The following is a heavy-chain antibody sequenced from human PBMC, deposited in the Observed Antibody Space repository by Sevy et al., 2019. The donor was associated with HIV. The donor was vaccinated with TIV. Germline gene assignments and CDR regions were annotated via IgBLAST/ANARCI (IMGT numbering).Heavy chain of an antibody. Sequence: GGSRRLSCAASGFTFSSYSMNWVRQAPGKGLEWVSSISSSSSYIYYADSVKGRFTISRDNAKNSLYLQMNSLRAEDTAVYYCARSPDYGGNSGAFDIWGQGTMVTVSS. CDR3: ARSPDYGGNSGAFDI. J-gene: IGHJ3*02. CDR1: GFTFSSYS. D-gene: IGHD4-17*01. V-gene: IGHV3-21*01. CDR2: ISSSSSYI.